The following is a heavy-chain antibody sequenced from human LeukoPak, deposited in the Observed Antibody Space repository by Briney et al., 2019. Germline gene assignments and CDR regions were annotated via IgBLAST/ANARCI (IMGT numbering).Heavy chain of an antibody. CDR1: GFTFSDYY. D-gene: IGHD3-16*01. CDR3: ARDYGEGHY. V-gene: IGHV3-11*01. J-gene: IGHJ4*02. Sequence: GGSLRLPCAASGFTFSDYYMSWIRQAPGKGLEWVSSISSSGTTIYYADSVKDRFTISRDNAKNSLYLQMNSLRAEDMAVYYCARDYGEGHYWGQGTLVTVSS. CDR2: ISSSGTTI.